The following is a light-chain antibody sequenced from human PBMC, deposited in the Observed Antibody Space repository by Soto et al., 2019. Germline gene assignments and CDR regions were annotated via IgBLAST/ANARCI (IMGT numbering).Light chain of an antibody. CDR1: SSDVGGYNY. J-gene: IGLJ1*01. CDR3: SSYTSSSTLGV. Sequence: QSVLNQPASVSGAPGQAITISCTGTSSDVGGYNYASWYQQPPGKAPKLMIYDVSNRPSGVSNRFSGSKSGNTASLTISGLQAEDEADYYCSSYTSSSTLGVFGTGTKVTVL. CDR2: DVS. V-gene: IGLV2-14*01.